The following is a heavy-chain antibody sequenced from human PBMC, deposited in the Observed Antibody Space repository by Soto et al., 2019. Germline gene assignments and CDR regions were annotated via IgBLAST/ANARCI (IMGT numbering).Heavy chain of an antibody. CDR3: AIMITFGGVIVKTSYYYGMDV. V-gene: IGHV1-69*13. D-gene: IGHD3-16*02. CDR2: IIPIFGTA. J-gene: IGHJ6*02. Sequence: GASVKVSCKASGGTFSSYAISWVRQAPGQGLEWMGGIIPIFGTANYAQKFQGRDTITADESTSTAYMEMSSLRSEDTAVYYCAIMITFGGVIVKTSYYYGMDVWGQGTTVTVSS. CDR1: GGTFSSYA.